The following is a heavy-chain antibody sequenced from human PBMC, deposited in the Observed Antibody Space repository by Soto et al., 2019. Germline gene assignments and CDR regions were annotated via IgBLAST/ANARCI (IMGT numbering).Heavy chain of an antibody. Sequence: GGSLRLSCAASGFTFSSYAMSWVRQAPGKGLEWVSAISGSGGSTYYADSVKGRFTISRDNSKNTLYLQMNSLRAEDTAVYYCAKRGYGDYSGRAEYFQHWGQGTLVTVSS. J-gene: IGHJ1*01. V-gene: IGHV3-23*01. CDR2: ISGSGGST. CDR1: GFTFSSYA. D-gene: IGHD4-17*01. CDR3: AKRGYGDYSGRAEYFQH.